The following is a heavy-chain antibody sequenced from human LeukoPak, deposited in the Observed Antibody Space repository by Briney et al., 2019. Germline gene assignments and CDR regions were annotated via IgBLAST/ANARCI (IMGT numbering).Heavy chain of an antibody. CDR3: ATDGAGFDT. CDR2: INIGGTNT. Sequence: GGSLRLPCAASGFTFNDYYTSWIRQAPGKGLEWLSYINIGGTNTHYADSVKGRFTISRDNAKKSLYLEMNNLRAEDTAVYYCATDGAGFDTWGQGVLVTVSS. J-gene: IGHJ5*02. CDR1: GFTFNDYY. V-gene: IGHV3-11*01.